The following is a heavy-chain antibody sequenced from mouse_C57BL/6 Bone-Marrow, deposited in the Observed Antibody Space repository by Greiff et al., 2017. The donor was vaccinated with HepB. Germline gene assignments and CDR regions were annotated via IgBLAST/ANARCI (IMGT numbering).Heavy chain of an antibody. V-gene: IGHV1-81*01. J-gene: IGHJ4*01. Sequence: QVQLKQSGAELARPGASVKLSCKASGYTFTSYGISWVKQRTGQGLEWIGEIYPRSGNTYYNEKFKGKATLTADKSSSTAYMELRSLTSEDSAVYFCARKGGHFHAMDYWGQGTSVTVSS. D-gene: IGHD1-2*01. CDR2: IYPRSGNT. CDR3: ARKGGHFHAMDY. CDR1: GYTFTSYG.